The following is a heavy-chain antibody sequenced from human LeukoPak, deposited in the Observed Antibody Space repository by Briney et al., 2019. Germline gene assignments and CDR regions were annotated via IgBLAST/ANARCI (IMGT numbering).Heavy chain of an antibody. CDR2: IKQDGSEK. Sequence: GGSLRLSCAASGFNFGTYAMTWVRQAPGKGLEWVANIKQDGSEKYYVDSVRGRFTISRDNARNSLYLQMNSLRAEDTAVYYCARFPDAFDIWGQGTMVTVSS. V-gene: IGHV3-7*01. CDR3: ARFPDAFDI. J-gene: IGHJ3*02. CDR1: GFNFGTYA.